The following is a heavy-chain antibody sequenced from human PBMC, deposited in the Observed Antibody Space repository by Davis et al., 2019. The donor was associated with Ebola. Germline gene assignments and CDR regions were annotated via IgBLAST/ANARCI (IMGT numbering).Heavy chain of an antibody. CDR2: ISDSSTTI. Sequence: GESLKISCAASGFTFSAYSMNWVRQAPGKGLEWVLYISDSSTTIYYADSVKGRFTISRDNAKNSLYLQMNSLRDEDTAVYYCATDRNWDFDYWGQGTLVTVSS. CDR3: ATDRNWDFDY. J-gene: IGHJ4*02. V-gene: IGHV3-48*02. D-gene: IGHD7-27*01. CDR1: GFTFSAYS.